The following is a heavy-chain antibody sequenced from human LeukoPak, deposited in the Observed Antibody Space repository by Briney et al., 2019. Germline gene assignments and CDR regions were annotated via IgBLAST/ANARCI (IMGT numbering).Heavy chain of an antibody. CDR2: IKQDGSEK. V-gene: IGHV3-7*01. D-gene: IGHD6-19*01. CDR3: ARDLGSGWYDTYFDY. Sequence: GGSLRLSCAASGFTFGSYWMTWVRQAPGKGLEWVANIKQDGSEKYYVDSVKGRFTISRDNAKNSLYLQMNSLRAEDTAVYYCARDLGSGWYDTYFDYWGQGTLVTVSS. J-gene: IGHJ4*02. CDR1: GFTFGSYW.